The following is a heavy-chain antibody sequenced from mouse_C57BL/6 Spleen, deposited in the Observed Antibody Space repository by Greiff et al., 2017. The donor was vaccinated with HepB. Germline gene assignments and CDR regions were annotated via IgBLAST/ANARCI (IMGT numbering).Heavy chain of an antibody. CDR3: ARYDYGGENYFDY. V-gene: IGHV1-52*01. CDR1: GYTFTSYW. CDR2: IDPSDSET. Sequence: QVQLQQPGAELVRPGSSVKLSCKASGYTFTSYWMHWVKQRPIQGLEWIGNIDPSDSETHYNQKFKDKATLTVDKSSSTAYMQLSSLTSEDSAVYYCARYDYGGENYFDYWGQGTTLTVSS. J-gene: IGHJ2*01. D-gene: IGHD2-4*01.